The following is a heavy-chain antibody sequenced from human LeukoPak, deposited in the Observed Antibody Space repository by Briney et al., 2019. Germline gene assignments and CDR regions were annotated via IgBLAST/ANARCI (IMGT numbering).Heavy chain of an antibody. CDR1: GGTFSSYA. V-gene: IGHV1-69*06. D-gene: IGHD4-17*01. J-gene: IGHJ4*02. CDR3: ASEGLHGDYQYYFDY. Sequence: ASVKVSCKASGGTFSSYAISWVRQAPGQGLEWMGGIIPIFGTANYAQKFQGRVTITADKSTSTAYMELSSLRSEDTAVYYCASEGLHGDYQYYFDYWGQGTLVTVSS. CDR2: IIPIFGTA.